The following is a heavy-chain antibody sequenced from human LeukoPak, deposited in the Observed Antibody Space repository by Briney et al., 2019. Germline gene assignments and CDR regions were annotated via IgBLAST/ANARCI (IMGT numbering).Heavy chain of an antibody. Sequence: GSSVKVSCKASGGTFSSYAISWVRQAPGQGLEWMGWINPNSGGTNYAQKFQGRVTMTRDTSISTAYMELSRLRSDDTAVYYCASFSGSSNYYYYYMDVWGKGTTVTVSS. V-gene: IGHV1-2*02. CDR3: ASFSGSSNYYYYYMDV. J-gene: IGHJ6*03. CDR2: INPNSGGT. CDR1: GGTFSSYA. D-gene: IGHD6-13*01.